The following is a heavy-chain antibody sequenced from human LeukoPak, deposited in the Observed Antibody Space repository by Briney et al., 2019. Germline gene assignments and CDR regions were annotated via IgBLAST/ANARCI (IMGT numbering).Heavy chain of an antibody. V-gene: IGHV1-69*01. CDR2: IAPMFDKA. Sequence: SVKVSCKTSGDSFTKYSISWVRQAPGQGLEWMGDIAPMFDKANYAQKSQGRVTMTAEQSTSTVYMELSSLESDDTGIYYCAREVIVHHTAFGDWGQGTQVTVSS. CDR3: AREVIVHHTAFGD. CDR1: GDSFTKYS. D-gene: IGHD2-15*01. J-gene: IGHJ1*01.